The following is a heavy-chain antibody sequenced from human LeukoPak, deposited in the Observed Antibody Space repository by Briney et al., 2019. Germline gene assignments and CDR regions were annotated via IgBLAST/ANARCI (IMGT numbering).Heavy chain of an antibody. D-gene: IGHD6-19*01. V-gene: IGHV4-59*01. CDR3: ARVSSGYYYYYGMDV. Sequence: SETLSLTCTVSGGSISSYYWSWIRQPPGKGLEWIGYIYYSGSTNYNPSLKSRVTISVDTSKNRFSLKLSSVTAADTAVYYCARVSSGYYYYYGMDVWGQGTTVTVSS. J-gene: IGHJ6*02. CDR2: IYYSGST. CDR1: GGSISSYY.